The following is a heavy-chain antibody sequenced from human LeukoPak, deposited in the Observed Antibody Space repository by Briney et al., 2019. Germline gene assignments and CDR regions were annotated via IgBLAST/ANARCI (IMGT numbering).Heavy chain of an antibody. Sequence: SETLSLTCTVSGGSINKYYWSWIRQPPGKGLEWIGYIYYSGSTKYNPSLKTRVTISVDTSKNQFSLKLSSVTAADTAVYYCARSYGSGSYYYYYGMDVWGQGTTVTVSS. CDR1: GGSINKYY. CDR2: IYYSGST. V-gene: IGHV4-59*12. J-gene: IGHJ6*02. D-gene: IGHD3-10*01. CDR3: ARSYGSGSYYYYYGMDV.